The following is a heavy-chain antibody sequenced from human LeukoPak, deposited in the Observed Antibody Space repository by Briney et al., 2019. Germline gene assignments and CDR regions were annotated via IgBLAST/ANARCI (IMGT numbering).Heavy chain of an antibody. D-gene: IGHD3-22*01. V-gene: IGHV3-48*03. CDR1: GFTFSSYE. CDR3: VRASSGSGYYYGHYYYYGMDV. J-gene: IGHJ6*02. CDR2: ISSSGETH. Sequence: GGSLRLSCAASGFTFSSYEMNWVRQAPGKGLEWGSYISSSGETHYYANSVKGRITISRDHAKNSLYLQMNSLRAEDTAVYYCVRASSGSGYYYGHYYYYGMDVWGQGTTVTVSS.